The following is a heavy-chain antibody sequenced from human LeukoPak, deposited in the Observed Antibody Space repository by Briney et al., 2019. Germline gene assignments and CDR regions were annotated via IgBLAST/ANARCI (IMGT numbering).Heavy chain of an antibody. CDR3: ARRGYNCGSAMYYFDY. D-gene: IGHD5-18*01. CDR1: ELSFTSSW. J-gene: IGHJ4*02. CDR2: IYPGDSDT. Sequence: GESLKISCKSSELSFTSSWIGWVRQMPGKGLEWMGIIYPGDSDTRYRPSFQGQVTISVDKSINTAYLQWSSLKASDTAMYYCARRGYNCGSAMYYFDYWGQGTLVTVSS. V-gene: IGHV5-51*01.